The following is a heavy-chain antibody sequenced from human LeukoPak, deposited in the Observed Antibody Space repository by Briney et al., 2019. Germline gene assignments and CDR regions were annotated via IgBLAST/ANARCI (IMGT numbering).Heavy chain of an antibody. V-gene: IGHV1-24*01. J-gene: IGHJ4*02. CDR1: GYTLTELS. Sequence: VASVKVSCKVSGYTLTELSMHWVRQAPGKGLEWMGGFDPEDGETIYAQKFQGRVTMTEDTSTDTAYMEPSSLRSEDTAVYYCATSVDCSSTSCYLGGLDYWGQGTLVTVSS. D-gene: IGHD2-2*01. CDR2: FDPEDGET. CDR3: ATSVDCSSTSCYLGGLDY.